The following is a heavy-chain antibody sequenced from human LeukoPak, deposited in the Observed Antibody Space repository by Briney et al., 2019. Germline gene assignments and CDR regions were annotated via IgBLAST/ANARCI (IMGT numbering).Heavy chain of an antibody. CDR2: IDNGGSYT. Sequence: GSLRLSCAASGFIFSSKWIHWVRQAPGKGLEWVSRIDNGGSYTSYADSVKGRFTISRDNAKNTLYLQMNSLRAEDTAVYYCARDLPISVRSGYYLDYWGQGTVVTVSS. CDR1: GFIFSSKW. D-gene: IGHD3-22*01. CDR3: ARDLPISVRSGYYLDY. V-gene: IGHV3-74*01. J-gene: IGHJ4*02.